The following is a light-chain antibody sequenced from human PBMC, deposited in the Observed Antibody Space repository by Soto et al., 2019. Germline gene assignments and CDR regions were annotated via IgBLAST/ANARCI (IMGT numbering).Light chain of an antibody. V-gene: IGKV1-5*01. J-gene: IGKJ1*01. CDR2: DAS. CDR3: QHYNSYSEA. Sequence: DIQMTQSPFSLSASVGDRVTITCRASQGIRSGLAWNQQTPGRAPNLLIYDASTLESGVPSRFSGSGSGTEFTLTISSLQPDDFATYYCQHYNSYSEAFGQGTKVDIK. CDR1: QGIRSG.